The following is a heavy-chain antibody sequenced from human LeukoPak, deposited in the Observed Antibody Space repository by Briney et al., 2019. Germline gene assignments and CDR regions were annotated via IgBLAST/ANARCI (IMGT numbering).Heavy chain of an antibody. CDR3: ARRYSILTISARPDYYYYMDV. V-gene: IGHV1-46*01. CDR2: INPSGGST. CDR1: GYTFTTYY. D-gene: IGHD6-6*01. Sequence: GASVKVSCKASGYTFTTYYIHWVRQAPGQGLEWMGIINPSGGSTSYAQKFQGRVTMTRDTSTSTVYMELSSLRSEDTAVYYCARRYSILTISARPDYYYYMDVWGKGTTVTVSS. J-gene: IGHJ6*03.